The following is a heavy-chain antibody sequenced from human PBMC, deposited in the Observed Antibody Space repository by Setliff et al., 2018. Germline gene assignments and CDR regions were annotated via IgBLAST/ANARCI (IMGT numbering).Heavy chain of an antibody. Sequence: GGSLRLSCAASGFTFSSYSMNWVRQAPGKGLEWVSSISSSSSYIYYADSVKGRFTISRDNAKNSLYLQMNSLRAEDTAVYYCARDRVANPSSWPYYFDYWGQGTLVTVSS. CDR1: GFTFSSYS. CDR3: ARDRVANPSSWPYYFDY. D-gene: IGHD6-13*01. J-gene: IGHJ4*02. V-gene: IGHV3-21*01. CDR2: ISSSSSYI.